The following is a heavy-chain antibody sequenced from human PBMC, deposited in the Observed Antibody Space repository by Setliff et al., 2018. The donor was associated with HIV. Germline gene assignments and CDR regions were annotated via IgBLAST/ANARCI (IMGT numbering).Heavy chain of an antibody. CDR3: ARDSDVTSDAFDI. D-gene: IGHD4-17*01. CDR2: ITIGSGDV. V-gene: IGHV3-21*01. CDR1: GFTFRNYK. J-gene: IGHJ3*02. Sequence: GSLRLSCAASGFTFRNYKMNWVRQAPGKGLEWVSSITIGSGDVFYADSVQGRFTIFRDNAKNSLYLQMNSLRGEDTAIYYCARDSDVTSDAFDIWGQGTMVTVSS.